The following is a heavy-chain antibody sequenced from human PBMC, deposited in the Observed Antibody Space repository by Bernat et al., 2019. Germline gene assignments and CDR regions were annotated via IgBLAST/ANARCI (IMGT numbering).Heavy chain of an antibody. D-gene: IGHD2-2*01. V-gene: IGHV3-64*01. CDR2: ISSSGGST. CDR1: GFTFSTYA. Sequence: EVQLVESGGGLVQPGGSLRLSCAAPGFTFSTYAMYWVRQAPGKGLEYVSVISSSGGSTYYGNSVKGRFTISRDNSKNTLYLQMGSLRAEDMAVYYCARVASYCSSTSCYLDYWGQGTLVTVSS. CDR3: ARVASYCSSTSCYLDY. J-gene: IGHJ4*02.